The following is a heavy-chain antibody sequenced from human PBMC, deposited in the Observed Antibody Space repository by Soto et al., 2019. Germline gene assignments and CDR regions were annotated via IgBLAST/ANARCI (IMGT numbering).Heavy chain of an antibody. Sequence: GGSLRLSCAASGFTFSSYGMHWVRQAPGKGLEWVAVIWYDGSNKCYADSVKGRFTISRDNSKNTLYLQMNSLRAEDTAVYYCARGGDGYNFDYWGQGTLVTAPQ. CDR2: IWYDGSNK. CDR3: ARGGDGYNFDY. CDR1: GFTFSSYG. V-gene: IGHV3-33*01. D-gene: IGHD5-12*01. J-gene: IGHJ4*02.